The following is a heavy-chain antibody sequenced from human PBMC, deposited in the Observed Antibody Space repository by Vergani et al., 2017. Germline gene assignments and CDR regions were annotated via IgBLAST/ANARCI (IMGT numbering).Heavy chain of an antibody. CDR2: ISGSGGIT. Sequence: EVQLLESGGGLVQPGGSLRLSCAASGFTFSSYAMSWVRQAPGKGLEWVSAISGSGGITYYADSVKGRFTISRDNSKNTLYLQMNSLRAEDTAVYYCAKAGIVVPAAITGIRAYYDYHMDVWGKGTTVTVSS. V-gene: IGHV3-23*01. D-gene: IGHD2-2*01. CDR3: AKAGIVVPAAITGIRAYYDYHMDV. CDR1: GFTFSSYA. J-gene: IGHJ6*03.